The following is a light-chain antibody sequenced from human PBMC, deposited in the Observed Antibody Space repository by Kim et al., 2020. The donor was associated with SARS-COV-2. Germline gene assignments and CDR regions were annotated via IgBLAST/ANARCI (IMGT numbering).Light chain of an antibody. CDR1: KLGDKY. CDR2: QDS. CDR3: QAWDSSTVV. J-gene: IGLJ2*01. V-gene: IGLV3-1*01. Sequence: SYELTQPPSVSVSPGQTASITCSVDKLGDKYACWYQQKPGQSPVLVIYQDSKRPSGIPERFSGSNSGNTATLTISGTQAMDVADFYCQAWDSSTVVFGGGTQLT.